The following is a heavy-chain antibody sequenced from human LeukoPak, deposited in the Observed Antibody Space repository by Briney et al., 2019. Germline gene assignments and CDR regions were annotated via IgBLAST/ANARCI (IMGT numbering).Heavy chain of an antibody. D-gene: IGHD2-15*01. CDR3: AKELEENYCSGGSCHDAFDI. V-gene: IGHV3-23*01. CDR1: GFTFSSYA. Sequence: GGSLRLSCAASGFTFSSYAMSWVRQAPGKGLEWVSAISGSGGSTYYADSVKGRFTISKDNSKNTLYLQMNSLRAEDTAVYYCAKELEENYCSGGSCHDAFDIWGQGTMVTVSS. J-gene: IGHJ3*02. CDR2: ISGSGGST.